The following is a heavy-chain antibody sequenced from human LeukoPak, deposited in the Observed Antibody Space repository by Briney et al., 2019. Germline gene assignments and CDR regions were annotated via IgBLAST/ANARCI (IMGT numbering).Heavy chain of an antibody. CDR2: ISSSSSYI. V-gene: IGHV3-21*01. D-gene: IGHD3-16*01. J-gene: IGHJ4*02. Sequence: PGGSLRLPCAASGFTFSSYSMNWVRQAPGKGLEWVSSISSSSSYIYYADSVKGRFTISRDNAKNSLYLQMNSLRAEDTAVYYCARETNDYVWGSLGYFDYWGQGTLVTVSS. CDR3: ARETNDYVWGSLGYFDY. CDR1: GFTFSSYS.